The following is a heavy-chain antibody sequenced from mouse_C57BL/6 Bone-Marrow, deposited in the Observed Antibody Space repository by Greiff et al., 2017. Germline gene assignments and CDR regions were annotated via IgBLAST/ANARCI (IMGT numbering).Heavy chain of an antibody. CDR1: GYTFTSYW. Sequence: VQLQQPGAELVKPGASVKMSCKASGYTFTSYWITWVKQRPGQGLEWIGDIYPGSGSTNYNEKFKSKATLTVDTSSSTAYMQLSSLTSEDSAVYYCARWYDGYYPSFDDWGQGTTLTVSS. D-gene: IGHD2-3*01. CDR3: ARWYDGYYPSFDD. J-gene: IGHJ2*01. CDR2: IYPGSGST. V-gene: IGHV1-55*01.